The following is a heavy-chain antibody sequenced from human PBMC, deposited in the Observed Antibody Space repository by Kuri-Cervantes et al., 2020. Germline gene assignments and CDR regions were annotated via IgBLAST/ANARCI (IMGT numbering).Heavy chain of an antibody. D-gene: IGHD1-1*01. Sequence: GGSLRLSCAASGFTFSSYAMHWVRQAPGKGLEWVSAISGSGGSTYYADSVKGRFTISRDNSKNTLYLQMNSLRAEDTAVYYCAKGPGTTVYYYYYMDVWDKGTTVTVSS. CDR1: GFTFSSYA. CDR2: ISGSGGST. J-gene: IGHJ6*03. CDR3: AKGPGTTVYYYYYMDV. V-gene: IGHV3-23*01.